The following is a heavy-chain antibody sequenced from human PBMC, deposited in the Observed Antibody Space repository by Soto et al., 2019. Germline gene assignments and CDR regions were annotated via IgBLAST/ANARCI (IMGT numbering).Heavy chain of an antibody. Sequence: GASVKVSCKASGYTFTSYGISWVRQAPGQGLEWMGWISAYNGNTNYAQKLQGRVTMTTDTSTSTAHMELRSLRSDDTAVYYCARDRIVLVPAAMSSPYYYYGMDVWGQGTTVTVSS. CDR2: ISAYNGNT. J-gene: IGHJ6*02. V-gene: IGHV1-18*01. CDR3: ARDRIVLVPAAMSSPYYYYGMDV. CDR1: GYTFTSYG. D-gene: IGHD2-2*01.